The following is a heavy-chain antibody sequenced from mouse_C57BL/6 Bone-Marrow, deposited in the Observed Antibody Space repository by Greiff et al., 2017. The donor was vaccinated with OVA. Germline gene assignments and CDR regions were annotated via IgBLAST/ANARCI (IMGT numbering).Heavy chain of an antibody. CDR1: GYTFTSYG. V-gene: IGHV1-81*01. J-gene: IGHJ4*01. D-gene: IGHD1-1*01. Sequence: QVQLQQSGAELARPGASVKLSCKASGYTFTSYGISWVKQRTGQGLECIGEIYPRSGNTYYNEKFKGKATLTADKSSSTAYMELRSLTSEDSAVYFCARYIATVVATDAMDYWGQGTSVTVSS. CDR2: IYPRSGNT. CDR3: ARYIATVVATDAMDY.